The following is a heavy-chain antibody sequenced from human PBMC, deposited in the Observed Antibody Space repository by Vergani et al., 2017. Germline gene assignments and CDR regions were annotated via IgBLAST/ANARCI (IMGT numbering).Heavy chain of an antibody. CDR3: ARMGGYDEGDAFRIGYFDS. J-gene: IGHJ4*02. D-gene: IGHD3-22*01. CDR1: GGSFSGYY. CDR2: INHSGST. V-gene: IGHV4-34*01. Sequence: QVQLQQWGAGLLKPSETLSLTCAVYGGSFSGYYWSWIRQPPGKGLEWIGEINHSGSTNYNPSLKSRVTISVDTSKNQFSLKLSSVTAADTAMYYCARMGGYDEGDAFRIGYFDSWGPGILVTVSS.